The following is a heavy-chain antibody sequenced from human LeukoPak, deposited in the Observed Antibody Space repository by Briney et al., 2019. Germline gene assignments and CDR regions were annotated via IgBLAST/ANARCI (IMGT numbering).Heavy chain of an antibody. CDR3: ARIVGYSPY. D-gene: IGHD2-15*01. V-gene: IGHV4-39*07. Sequence: SETLSLTCTVSGGSISSSSYYWGWIRQPPETGLEWIGSVYYSGISYYNPSLKSRLTISVDTSRNQFSLKLSSVTAADTAVYYCARIVGYSPYWGQGTLVTVSS. CDR1: GGSISSSSYY. CDR2: VYYSGIS. J-gene: IGHJ4*02.